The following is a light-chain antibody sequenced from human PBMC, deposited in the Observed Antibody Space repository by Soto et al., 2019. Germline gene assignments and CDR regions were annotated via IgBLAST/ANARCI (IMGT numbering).Light chain of an antibody. Sequence: EIVLSQSPATLSLSPGERATLSCRASQSVSSNLAWHQHKPGQAPRLLIYDASNRATGIPARFSGSGSGTDFTLTISGLEPEDFAVYYCQQRREWPPGATFGGGTKVEI. J-gene: IGKJ4*01. CDR2: DAS. CDR1: QSVSSN. CDR3: QQRREWPPGAT. V-gene: IGKV3-11*01.